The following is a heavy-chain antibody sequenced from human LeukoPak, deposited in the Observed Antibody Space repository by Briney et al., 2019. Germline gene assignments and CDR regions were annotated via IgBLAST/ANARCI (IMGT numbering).Heavy chain of an antibody. CDR2: IHHSGNS. CDR1: GASVTDYY. Sequence: TSQTLSLTCTVSGASVTDYYWSWIRQSPGKGLEWISYIHHSGNSDYNPSLRSRVTTSLDTSKNQFSLNLISVTAADTAVYYCTRGHWGLQSWSQGTLVTVSS. J-gene: IGHJ5*02. CDR3: TRGHWGLQS. V-gene: IGHV4-59*02. D-gene: IGHD7-27*01.